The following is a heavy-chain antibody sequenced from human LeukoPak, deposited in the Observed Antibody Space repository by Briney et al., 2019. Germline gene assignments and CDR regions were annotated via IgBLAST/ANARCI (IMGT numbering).Heavy chain of an antibody. Sequence: GASVKVSCKASGYTFTSYGISWVRQAPGQGFEWMGWISANNGNTYYVQKFQGRVTMTTDTSTSTAYMELRSLRSDDTAMYYCAKVDILTGYYFFDYWGQGTLVTVSS. CDR3: AKVDILTGYYFFDY. D-gene: IGHD3-9*01. V-gene: IGHV1-18*01. J-gene: IGHJ4*02. CDR2: ISANNGNT. CDR1: GYTFTSYG.